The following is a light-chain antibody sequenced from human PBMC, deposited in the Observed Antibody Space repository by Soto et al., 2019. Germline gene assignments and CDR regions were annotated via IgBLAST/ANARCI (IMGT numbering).Light chain of an antibody. Sequence: EIVLIQSPGTLSLSPGERATLSFRASQSVSSGYLAWYQQKPGQAPRLLIYGASSRATGIPDRFSGSGSGTDFTFTISRLEPEDFAVYYCQQYGTSPFGQGTRLEIK. CDR2: GAS. CDR1: QSVSSGY. V-gene: IGKV3-20*01. J-gene: IGKJ5*01. CDR3: QQYGTSP.